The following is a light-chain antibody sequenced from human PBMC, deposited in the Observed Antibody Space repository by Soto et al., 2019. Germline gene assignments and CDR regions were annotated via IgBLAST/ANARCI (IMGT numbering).Light chain of an antibody. CDR2: EVR. V-gene: IGLV2-14*01. CDR1: SSDVGSYNY. CDR3: ISYTGSDTSYV. Sequence: QSALTPPASVSGTPGQSITISCTGTSSDVGSYNYVAWYQQFPGKTPKLMIYEVRNRPSGVSSRFSGSKSGNTASLTISGLQAEDEADYYCISYTGSDTSYVFGTGTKLTVL. J-gene: IGLJ1*01.